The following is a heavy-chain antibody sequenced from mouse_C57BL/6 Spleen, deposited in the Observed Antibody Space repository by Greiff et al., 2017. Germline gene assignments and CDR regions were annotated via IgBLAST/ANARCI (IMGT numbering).Heavy chain of an antibody. J-gene: IGHJ2*01. D-gene: IGHD1-1*01. CDR1: GFTFSDYY. Sequence: EVQLVESEGGLVQPGSSMKLSCTASGFTFSDYYMAWVRQVPEKGLEWVANINYDGSSTYYLDSLKSRFIISRDNAKNILYLQMSSLKSEDTATYYCARVPYYYGSLYFDYWGQGTTLTVSS. CDR3: ARVPYYYGSLYFDY. V-gene: IGHV5-16*01. CDR2: INYDGSST.